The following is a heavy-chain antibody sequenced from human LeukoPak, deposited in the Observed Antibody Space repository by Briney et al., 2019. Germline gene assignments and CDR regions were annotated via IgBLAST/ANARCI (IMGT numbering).Heavy chain of an antibody. J-gene: IGHJ4*02. D-gene: IGHD4-17*01. CDR3: AGIYGDSPGHYFDY. Sequence: GGSLRLSCAASGFTFSSYSMNWVRQAPGKGLEWVSSISSSSSDIYYADSVKGRFTISRDNAKNSLYLQMNSLRAEDTAVYYCAGIYGDSPGHYFDYWGQGTLVTVSA. CDR2: ISSSSSDI. CDR1: GFTFSSYS. V-gene: IGHV3-21*01.